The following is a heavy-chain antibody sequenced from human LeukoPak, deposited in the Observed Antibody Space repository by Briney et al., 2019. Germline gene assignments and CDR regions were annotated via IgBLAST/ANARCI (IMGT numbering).Heavy chain of an antibody. V-gene: IGHV4-30-4*08. J-gene: IGHJ4*02. CDR1: GGSISSGDYY. CDR2: IYYSGST. CDR3: ARDQAGGYFDY. Sequence: PSETLSLTCTVSGGSISSGDYYWSWIRQPPGKGLEWIGYIYYSGSTYYNPSLKSRVTISVDTSKNQFSLKLSSVTAADTAVYYCARDQAGGYFDYWGQGTLVTVSS. D-gene: IGHD3-16*01.